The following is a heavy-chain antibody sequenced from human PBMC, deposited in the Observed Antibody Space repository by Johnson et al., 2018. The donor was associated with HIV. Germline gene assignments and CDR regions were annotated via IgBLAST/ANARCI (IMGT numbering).Heavy chain of an antibody. CDR1: GFTFDDYA. D-gene: IGHD2-8*02. J-gene: IGHJ3*02. Sequence: VQLVESGGGLVQPGRSLRLSCAASGFTFDDYAMHWVRQAPGKGLEWVSGISRGSTIYYADSVKGRFTISRDNGMNSLYLQMNSLRAEDTAVYYCVRGGTAYWDRVSAFDIWGQGTMVTVST. CDR3: VRGGTAYWDRVSAFDI. CDR2: ISRGSTI. V-gene: IGHV3-9*01.